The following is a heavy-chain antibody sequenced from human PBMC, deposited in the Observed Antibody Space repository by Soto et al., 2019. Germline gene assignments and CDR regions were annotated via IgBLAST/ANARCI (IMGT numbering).Heavy chain of an antibody. D-gene: IGHD3-9*01. CDR2: INHTGDT. CDR1: GGSFTAHY. Sequence: ASETLSLTCAVYGGSFTAHYWNWIRQTPGQGLEWIGEINHTGDTNYNPSLKGRVTMSVDTSKNQFSLQLRSVTAADTAVYYCAREVYYDILTGYYRAYYGMDVWGQGTTVTVSS. CDR3: AREVYYDILTGYYRAYYGMDV. J-gene: IGHJ6*02. V-gene: IGHV4-34*01.